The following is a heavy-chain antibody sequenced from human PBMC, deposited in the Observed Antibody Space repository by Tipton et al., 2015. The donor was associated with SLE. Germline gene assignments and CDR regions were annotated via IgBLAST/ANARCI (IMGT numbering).Heavy chain of an antibody. CDR1: GFTFSTYN. D-gene: IGHD3-3*01. J-gene: IGHJ6*02. CDR3: AKGELYGFWSAWHYNMDV. V-gene: IGHV3-21*04. CDR2: ITIGRTYI. Sequence: SLRLSCAASGFTFSTYNMNWVRQAPGKGLEWVSSITIGRTYIYYADSVKGRFTISRDNAKNSLYLQMNSLKAEDTAVYYCAKGELYGFWSAWHYNMDVWGQGTTVTVSS.